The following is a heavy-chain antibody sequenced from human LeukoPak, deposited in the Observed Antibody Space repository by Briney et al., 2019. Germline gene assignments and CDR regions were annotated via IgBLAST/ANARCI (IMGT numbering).Heavy chain of an antibody. J-gene: IGHJ6*03. CDR1: GYTFTGYY. CDR2: INPNSGGT. Sequence: GTSVKVSCKASGYTFTGYYMHWVRQAPGQGLEWMGWINPNSGGTNYAQKFQGRVTMTRDTSISTAYMELSRLRSDDTAVYYCAREPYYYDRSGYAYYYYMDVWGKGTTVTVSS. D-gene: IGHD3-22*01. CDR3: AREPYYYDRSGYAYYYYMDV. V-gene: IGHV1-2*02.